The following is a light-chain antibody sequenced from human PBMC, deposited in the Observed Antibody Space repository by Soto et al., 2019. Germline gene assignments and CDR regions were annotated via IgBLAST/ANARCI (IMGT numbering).Light chain of an antibody. CDR2: DAF. V-gene: IGKV3-15*01. J-gene: IGKJ4*01. Sequence: EVVMTQSPATLSVSPGERATLSCRASQSVGSKLAWYQQKPGQAPRLLIFDAFTRATGIPARISGSGSGTEFTLFISSLQSEDFPVYSCQQYNNWPPLTFGGGTKVEI. CDR1: QSVGSK. CDR3: QQYNNWPPLT.